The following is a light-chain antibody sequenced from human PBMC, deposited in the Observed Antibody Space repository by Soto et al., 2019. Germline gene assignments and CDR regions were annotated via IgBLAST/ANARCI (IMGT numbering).Light chain of an antibody. CDR3: HQYGT. CDR1: QSVSSSY. Sequence: EIVLTQSPGILSLSPGERATLSCRASQSVSSSYLAWYQQKPGQAPRLLIYGASSRATGIPDRFSGSGSGTDFTLTISRLEPEDSAVYYCHQYGTFVQVT. J-gene: IGKJ1*01. CDR2: GAS. V-gene: IGKV3-20*01.